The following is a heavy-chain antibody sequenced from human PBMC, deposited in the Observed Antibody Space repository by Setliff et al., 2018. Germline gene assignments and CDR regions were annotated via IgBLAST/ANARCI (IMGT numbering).Heavy chain of an antibody. D-gene: IGHD3-22*01. CDR3: AKNRYESSGYNFHF. J-gene: IGHJ4*02. V-gene: IGHV3-23*01. CDR2: ITGTGGSA. Sequence: PGGSLRLSCAASGFTFGSYAMNWVRHGPGKRPEWVSGITGTGGSADYADSVKGRFTIARDNSKNTLYLQMNSLRAEDTAVYYCAKNRYESSGYNFHFWGQGTLVTVS. CDR1: GFTFGSYA.